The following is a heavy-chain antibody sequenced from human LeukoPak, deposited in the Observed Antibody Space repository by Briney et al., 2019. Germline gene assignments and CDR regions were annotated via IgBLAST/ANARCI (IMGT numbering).Heavy chain of an antibody. Sequence: GGSLRLSCAASGFTVSSNYMSWVRQVPGKRLEWVSVPCSDGTTYYADSVKGRFTISRDNSKNTLYLQMNNLRAEDTAVYYCARAAYDSNGFTANHDYWGQGTLVTVSS. J-gene: IGHJ4*02. CDR1: GFTVSSNY. CDR2: PCSDGTT. V-gene: IGHV3-53*01. CDR3: ARAAYDSNGFTANHDY. D-gene: IGHD3-22*01.